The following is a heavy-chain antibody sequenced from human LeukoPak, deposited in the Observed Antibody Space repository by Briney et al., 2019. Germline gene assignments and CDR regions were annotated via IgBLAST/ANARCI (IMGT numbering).Heavy chain of an antibody. CDR1: GFTFSSYA. CDR2: ISGSGGST. D-gene: IGHD3-10*01. J-gene: IGHJ4*02. V-gene: IGHV3-23*01. Sequence: GGSLRLSCAASGFTFSSYAMSWVRQAPGKGLEWVSAISGSGGSTYYADSVKGRFTISRDNSKNTLYLQMNSLRAEDTAVYYCAKVRGVRGVINWSEVIGGYFDYWGQGTLVTVSS. CDR3: AKVRGVRGVINWSEVIGGYFDY.